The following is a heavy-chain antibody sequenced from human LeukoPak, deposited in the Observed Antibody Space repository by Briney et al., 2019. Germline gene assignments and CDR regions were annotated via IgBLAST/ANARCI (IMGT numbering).Heavy chain of an antibody. V-gene: IGHV1-46*01. CDR2: INPSGGST. D-gene: IGHD1/OR15-1a*01. CDR3: ARGDRTGTFDY. Sequence: ASVKVSCKASGYTFTSYYLHWVRQAPGQGLEWMGIINPSGGSTNYAQKFQGRVTMTRDTSTSTVYMELSSLRSEDTAVYYCARGDRTGTFDYWGQGTLVTVSS. CDR1: GYTFTSYY. J-gene: IGHJ4*02.